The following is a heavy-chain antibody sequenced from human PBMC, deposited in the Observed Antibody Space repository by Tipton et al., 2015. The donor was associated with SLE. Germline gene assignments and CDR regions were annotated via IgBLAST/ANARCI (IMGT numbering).Heavy chain of an antibody. CDR1: GDFISNVGYY. CDR3: ARDQTGLFDY. Sequence: LRLSCTVSGDFISNVGYYWTWIRQFPGKGLEYIGSMYYNGRTDYYNPSLESRVSISLDTSKNQISLKLSSVTAADTAVYYCARDQTGLFDYWGQGTLVTVSS. D-gene: IGHD1-1*01. CDR2: MYYNGRT. J-gene: IGHJ4*02. V-gene: IGHV4-31*02.